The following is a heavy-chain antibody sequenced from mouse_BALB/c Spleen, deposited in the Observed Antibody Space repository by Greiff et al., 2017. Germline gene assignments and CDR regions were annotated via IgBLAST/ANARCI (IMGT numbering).Heavy chain of an antibody. V-gene: IGHV3-2*02. J-gene: IGHJ4*01. CDR1: GYSITSDYA. CDR3: ARGDYSYAMDY. D-gene: IGHD2-12*01. Sequence: DVKLVESGPGLVKPSQSLSLTCTVTGYSITSDYAWNWIRQFPGNKLEWMGYISYSGSTSYNPSLKSRISITRDTSKNQFFLQLNSVTTEDTATYYCARGDYSYAMDYWGQGTSVTVSS. CDR2: ISYSGST.